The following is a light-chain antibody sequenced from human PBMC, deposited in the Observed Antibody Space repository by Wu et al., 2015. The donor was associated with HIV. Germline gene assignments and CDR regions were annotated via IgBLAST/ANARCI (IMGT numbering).Light chain of an antibody. CDR1: QTINSW. CDR2: KAS. Sequence: DIQMTQSPSTLSASVGDRVTITCRASQTINSWLAWYQQKPGKAPKLLMFKASSLETGVPSRFSGSGSGTDFTLTISSLQPEDFATYYCQQSYSTPRSFGQGTKLEIK. CDR3: QQSYSTPRS. V-gene: IGKV1-5*03. J-gene: IGKJ2*03.